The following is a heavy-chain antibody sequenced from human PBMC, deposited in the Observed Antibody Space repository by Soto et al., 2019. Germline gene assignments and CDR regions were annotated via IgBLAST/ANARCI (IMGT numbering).Heavy chain of an antibody. CDR3: AGVEGDCSGGSCYTFDD. V-gene: IGHV1-69*12. CDR2: IIPIFGTA. Sequence: QVQLVQSGAEVKKPGSSVKVSCKASGGTFSSYAISWVRQAPGQGLEWMGGIIPIFGTANYAQKFQGRVTITADESTSTAYMERRSLRSEDTAVYYCAGVEGDCSGGSCYTFDDWGQGTLVTVSS. CDR1: GGTFSSYA. D-gene: IGHD2-15*01. J-gene: IGHJ4*02.